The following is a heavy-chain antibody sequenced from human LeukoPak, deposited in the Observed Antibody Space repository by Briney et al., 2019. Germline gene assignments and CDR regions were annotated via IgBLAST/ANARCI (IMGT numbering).Heavy chain of an antibody. V-gene: IGHV1-69*05. Sequence: RASVKVSCKASGGTFSSYAISWVRQAPGQGLEWMGGIIPIFGTANYAQKFQGRVTITTDESTSTAYMELSSLRSEDTAVYYCASRYCSGGSCYFPGGYYFDYWGQGTLVTVSS. CDR3: ASRYCSGGSCYFPGGYYFDY. J-gene: IGHJ4*02. CDR1: GGTFSSYA. D-gene: IGHD2-15*01. CDR2: IIPIFGTA.